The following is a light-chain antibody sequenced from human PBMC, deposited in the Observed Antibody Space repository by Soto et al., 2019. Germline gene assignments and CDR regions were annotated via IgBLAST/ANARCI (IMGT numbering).Light chain of an antibody. CDR2: DVR. Sequence: QSALTQPRSVSGSPGQSITISCTETSSDVGGYNYLSWYQQHPGKGPKLIIYDVRKRPSGVPDRFSGSKSGNTASLTISGLQPEDEADYYCCSNAVGHTFVFGSGTKATVL. J-gene: IGLJ1*01. CDR3: CSNAVGHTFV. V-gene: IGLV2-11*01. CDR1: SSDVGGYNY.